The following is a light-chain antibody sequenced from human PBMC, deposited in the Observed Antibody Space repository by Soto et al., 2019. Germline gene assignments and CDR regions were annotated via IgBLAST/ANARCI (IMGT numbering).Light chain of an antibody. CDR1: SSDVGGYNY. CDR2: DVN. Sequence: QLVLTQPRSVSGSPGQSVTISCTGTSSDVGGYNYVSWYQQHPGKAPKFIIYDVNKRPSGVPDRFSGSKSGTTASLTISGLQADDEADYYCCSYAGSYTMVFGGGTQLTVL. CDR3: CSYAGSYTMV. J-gene: IGLJ2*01. V-gene: IGLV2-11*01.